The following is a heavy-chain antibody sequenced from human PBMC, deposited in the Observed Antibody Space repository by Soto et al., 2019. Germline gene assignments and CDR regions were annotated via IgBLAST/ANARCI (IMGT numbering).Heavy chain of an antibody. Sequence: GASVKVSCKASGYTFTGYYMHWVRQAPGQGLEWMGWINPNSGGTNYAQKFQGRVTMTRDTSISTAYMELSRLRSDDTAVYYCARGDYYYDSSGYQYYFDYWGQGTLVTVS. J-gene: IGHJ4*02. V-gene: IGHV1-2*02. CDR1: GYTFTGYY. CDR3: ARGDYYYDSSGYQYYFDY. D-gene: IGHD3-22*01. CDR2: INPNSGGT.